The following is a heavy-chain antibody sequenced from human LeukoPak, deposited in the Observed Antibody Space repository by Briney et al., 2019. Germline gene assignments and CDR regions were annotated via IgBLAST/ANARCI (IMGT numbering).Heavy chain of an antibody. CDR2: VSGSGGST. D-gene: IGHD2-2*01. V-gene: IGHV3-23*01. CDR3: AHGRGGVVSVAMDY. CDR1: GFTFSSYA. Sequence: GGSLRLSCAASGFTFSSYALTWVRQAPGKGLEWVSTVSGSGGSTYYTDSVKGRFTISRDNSKDTLYLQMNSLRAEDAALYCCAHGRGGVVSVAMDYWGQGTLVTVSS. J-gene: IGHJ4*02.